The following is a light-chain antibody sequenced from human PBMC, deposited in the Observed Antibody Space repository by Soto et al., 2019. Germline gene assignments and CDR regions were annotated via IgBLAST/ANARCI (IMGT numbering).Light chain of an antibody. CDR3: QQRSSWYT. Sequence: EIVLTQSPATLSVSPGERATLSCRASQSINKYLAWYQQKPGQAPKLLIYDASNRATGIPVRFSGSGSGTDFTLTISSLEPDDFAVYYCQQRSSWYTFGQGTKLEIK. J-gene: IGKJ2*01. CDR2: DAS. V-gene: IGKV3-11*01. CDR1: QSINKY.